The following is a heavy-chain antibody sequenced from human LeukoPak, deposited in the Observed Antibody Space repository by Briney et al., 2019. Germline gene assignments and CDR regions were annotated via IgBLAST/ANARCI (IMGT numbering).Heavy chain of an antibody. Sequence: GGSLRLPCAVSGFTFSSYWMHWVRQDPGKGLVWVSRINTDGSSTSYADSVKGRFTVSRDNAKNTLYLQMNSLRAEDTAVYYCARDREDCSGGSCYANRFDPWGQGTLVTVSS. J-gene: IGHJ5*02. V-gene: IGHV3-74*01. D-gene: IGHD2-15*01. CDR3: ARDREDCSGGSCYANRFDP. CDR2: INTDGSST. CDR1: GFTFSSYW.